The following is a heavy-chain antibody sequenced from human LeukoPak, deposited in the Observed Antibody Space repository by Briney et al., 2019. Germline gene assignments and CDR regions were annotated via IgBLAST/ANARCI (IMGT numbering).Heavy chain of an antibody. J-gene: IGHJ4*02. Sequence: SETLSLTCAVSGGSISSSNWWSWVRQPPGKGLEWIGEIYHSGSTNYNPSLKSRVTISVDKSKNQFSLKLSSVTAADTAVYYCARATDYYDSSGYYYFDYWGQGTLVTVSS. CDR3: ARATDYYDSSGYYYFDY. CDR2: IYHSGST. CDR1: GGSISSSNW. V-gene: IGHV4-4*02. D-gene: IGHD3-22*01.